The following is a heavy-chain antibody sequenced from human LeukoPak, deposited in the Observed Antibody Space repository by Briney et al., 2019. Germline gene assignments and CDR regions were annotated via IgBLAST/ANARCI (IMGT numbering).Heavy chain of an antibody. CDR2: ISYDGSNK. CDR3: ARDRSNYDYYGMDV. V-gene: IGHV3-30*04. J-gene: IGHJ6*02. CDR1: GFIFSLYS. Sequence: PGGSLRLSCSGSGFIFSLYSMHWVRQAPGKGLEWVAVISYDGSNKYYADSVKGRFTISRDNSKNTLYLQMNSLRAEDTAVYYCARDRSNYDYYGMDVWGQGTTVTVSS.